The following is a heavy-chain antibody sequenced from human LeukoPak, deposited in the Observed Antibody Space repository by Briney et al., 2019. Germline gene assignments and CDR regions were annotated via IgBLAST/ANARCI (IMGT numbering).Heavy chain of an antibody. Sequence: SETLSLTCTVSGGSISSGDYYWSWIRQPPGKGLEWIGYIYYSGSTYYNPSLKSRVTISVYTSKNQFSLKLSSVTAADTAVYYCARSVGDDILTGDYYYYYMDVWGKGTTVTVSS. CDR3: ARSVGDDILTGDYYYYYMDV. J-gene: IGHJ6*03. CDR1: GGSISSGDYY. CDR2: IYYSGST. V-gene: IGHV4-30-4*08. D-gene: IGHD3-9*01.